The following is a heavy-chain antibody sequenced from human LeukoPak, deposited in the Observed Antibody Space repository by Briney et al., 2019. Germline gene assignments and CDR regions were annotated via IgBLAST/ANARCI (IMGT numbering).Heavy chain of an antibody. J-gene: IGHJ4*02. D-gene: IGHD6-13*01. CDR3: AGRPNSSSWYGY. Sequence: SGTLSLTCAVSGGSISSSNWWSWVRQPPGKGLEWIGEIYHSGSTNYNPSLKSRVTISADKSKNQFSLKLGSVTAADTAVYYCAGRPNSSSWYGYWGQGTLVTVSS. CDR2: IYHSGST. CDR1: GGSISSSNW. V-gene: IGHV4-4*02.